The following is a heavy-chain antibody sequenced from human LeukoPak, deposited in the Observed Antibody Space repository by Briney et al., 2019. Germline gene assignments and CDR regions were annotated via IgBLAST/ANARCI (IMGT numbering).Heavy chain of an antibody. CDR2: MNPNSGNT. CDR3: ARVCWSGYYFLCY. Sequence: ASVKVSCKASGYTFTSYDINWVRQATGQGLEWMGWMNPNSGNTGYAQKFQGRVTMTRNTSISTAYMELSSLGPEDTAVYYCARVCWSGYYFLCYWGQGTLVTVSS. CDR1: GYTFTSYD. D-gene: IGHD3-3*01. J-gene: IGHJ4*02. V-gene: IGHV1-8*01.